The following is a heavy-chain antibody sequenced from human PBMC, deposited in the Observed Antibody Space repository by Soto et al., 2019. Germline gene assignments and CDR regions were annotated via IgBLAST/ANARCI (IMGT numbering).Heavy chain of an antibody. V-gene: IGHV3-23*01. D-gene: IGHD3-22*01. CDR1: GFTSGHTFSNYA. Sequence: PGGSLRLSCVVSGFTSGHTFSNYAMSWVRQAPGEGPEQVSGISASATLPYYADSVKGRFTISRDNSNSTLFLQMNSLRAEDTAVYYCAKSGLFDSSGYHHPHFDSWGQGAPVTVSS. CDR2: ISASATLP. CDR3: AKSGLFDSSGYHHPHFDS. J-gene: IGHJ4*02.